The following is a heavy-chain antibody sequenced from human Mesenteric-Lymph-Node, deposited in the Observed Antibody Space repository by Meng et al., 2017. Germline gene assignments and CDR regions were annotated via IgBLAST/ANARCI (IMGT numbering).Heavy chain of an antibody. CDR2: INSDGSST. V-gene: IGHV3-74*01. CDR1: GFTFSSYW. D-gene: IGHD1-26*01. CDR3: ARGGSKPIDY. Sequence: GGSLRLSCAASGFTFSSYWMHWVRQAPGEGLVWVSRINSDGSSTSYANSVKGRFSISRDNAKNTLYLQMNSLRDEDTAVYYCARGGSKPIDYWGQGTLVTVSS. J-gene: IGHJ4*02.